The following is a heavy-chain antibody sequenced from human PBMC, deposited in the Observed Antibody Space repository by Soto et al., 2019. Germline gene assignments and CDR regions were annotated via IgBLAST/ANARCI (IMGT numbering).Heavy chain of an antibody. CDR3: ARARRDIVVVVAAQYGMDV. D-gene: IGHD2-15*01. CDR1: GFTFSSYG. Sequence: GGSLRLSCAASGFTFSSYGMHWVRQAPGKGLEWVAVIWYDGSNKYYADSVKGRFTISRDNSKNTLYLQMNSLRAEDTAVYYCARARRDIVVVVAAQYGMDVWGQGTTVTVSS. CDR2: IWYDGSNK. V-gene: IGHV3-33*01. J-gene: IGHJ6*02.